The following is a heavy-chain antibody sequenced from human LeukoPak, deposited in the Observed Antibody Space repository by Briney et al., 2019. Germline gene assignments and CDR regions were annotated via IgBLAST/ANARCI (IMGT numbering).Heavy chain of an antibody. CDR1: GYTFTSYG. J-gene: IGHJ4*02. CDR2: INPSGGST. Sequence: ASVKVSCKASGYTFTSYGISWVRQAPGQGLEWMGIINPSGGSTSYAQKFQGRVTMTRDTSTSTVYMELSSLRSEDTAVYYCAREDSSSWFYWGQGTLVTVSS. CDR3: AREDSSSWFY. V-gene: IGHV1-46*01. D-gene: IGHD6-13*01.